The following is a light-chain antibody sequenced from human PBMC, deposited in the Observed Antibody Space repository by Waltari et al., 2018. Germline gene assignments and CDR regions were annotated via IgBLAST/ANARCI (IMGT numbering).Light chain of an antibody. J-gene: IGKJ4*01. CDR2: DAS. CDR1: QSVGTS. CDR3: QQYNQWPLT. Sequence: EIVLTQSPATLSLSPGERATLSCRASQSVGTSLAWYQHIPGQAPRLLIYDASNRASDISPRFSGSGSGTDFTLTISNLQSEDFAEYYCQQYNQWPLTFGGGTKVEIK. V-gene: IGKV3-11*01.